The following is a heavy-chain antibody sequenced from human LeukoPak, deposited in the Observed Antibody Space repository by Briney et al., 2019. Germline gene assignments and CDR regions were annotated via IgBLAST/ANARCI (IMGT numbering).Heavy chain of an antibody. D-gene: IGHD6-19*01. V-gene: IGHV1-69*05. CDR3: ARDRLGYRSSGGDY. CDR1: GGTFSSYA. Sequence: GSSVKVSCKASGGTFSSYAISWVRQAPGQGLEWMGRIIPIFGTANYAQKFQGRVTITTDESTGTAYMELSSLRSEDTAVYYCARDRLGYRSSGGDYWGQGTLVTVSS. CDR2: IIPIFGTA. J-gene: IGHJ4*02.